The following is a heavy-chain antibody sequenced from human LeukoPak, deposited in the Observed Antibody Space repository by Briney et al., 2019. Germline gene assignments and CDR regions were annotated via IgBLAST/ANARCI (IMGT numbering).Heavy chain of an antibody. CDR3: ARNAPRLQYYYYGMDV. D-gene: IGHD4-11*01. CDR1: GGSISSGGYY. CDR2: IYYSGST. V-gene: IGHV4-31*11. Sequence: ASQTLSLTCAVSGGSISSGGYYWSWIRQHPGKGLEWIGYIYYSGSTYYNPSLKSRVTISVDTSKNQFSLKLSSVTAADTAVYYCARNAPRLQYYYYGMDVWGQGTTVTVSS. J-gene: IGHJ6*02.